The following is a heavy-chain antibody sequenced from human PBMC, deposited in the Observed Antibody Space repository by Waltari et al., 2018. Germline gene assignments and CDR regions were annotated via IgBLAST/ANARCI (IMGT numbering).Heavy chain of an antibody. J-gene: IGHJ2*01. CDR1: GFTFSTFG. Sequence: QVQLVESGGGVVLHGWSLRLSCAASGFTFSTFGMHWVRQAPGKGLAWVVVISYDGMKIDYADSVKGRLTNSMDNSKNTLYLRMNSLEAEDTAVYYCTKDFSGNWYFDLLGRGTLVTVAS. V-gene: IGHV3-30*18. CDR2: ISYDGMKI. CDR3: TKDFSGNWYFDL.